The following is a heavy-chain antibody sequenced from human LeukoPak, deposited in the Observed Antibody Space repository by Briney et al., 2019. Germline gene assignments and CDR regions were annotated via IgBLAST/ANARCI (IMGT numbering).Heavy chain of an antibody. CDR1: GVSISSNLW. J-gene: IGHJ6*04. CDR2: IHHSGSI. CDR3: ARDAPYYDILTGYYRRGAIRDV. Sequence: PSETLSLTCAVSGVSISSNLWWTWVRQPPGNGLEWIAEIHHSGSINYNPSLKSRVTISVDTSKNQFSLKLSSVTAADTAVYYCARDAPYYDILTGYYRRGAIRDVWGKGTTVTVSS. V-gene: IGHV4-4*02. D-gene: IGHD3-9*01.